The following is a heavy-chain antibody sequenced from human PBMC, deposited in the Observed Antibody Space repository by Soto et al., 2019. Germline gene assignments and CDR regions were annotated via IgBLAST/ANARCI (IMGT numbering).Heavy chain of an antibody. Sequence: PSETLSLTCTVSGGSISSYYWSWIRQPPGKGLEWIGYIYYSGSTNYNPSLKSRVTISVDTSKNQFSLKLSSVTAADTAVYYFARDLPDTAMARKYYYYYMDVWGKGTTVTVSS. V-gene: IGHV4-59*01. CDR2: IYYSGST. J-gene: IGHJ6*03. D-gene: IGHD5-18*01. CDR1: GGSISSYY. CDR3: ARDLPDTAMARKYYYYYMDV.